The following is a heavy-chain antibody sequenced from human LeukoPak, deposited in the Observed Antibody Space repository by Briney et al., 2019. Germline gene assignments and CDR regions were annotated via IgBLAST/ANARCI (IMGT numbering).Heavy chain of an antibody. CDR1: GGSISSSSYY. V-gene: IGHV4-39*01. CDR2: IYYSGST. Sequence: PSETLSLTCTVSGGSISSSSYYWGWIRQPPGKGLEWIGSIYYSGSTYYNPSLKSRVTISVDTSKNQFSLKLSSVTAADTAVYYCARHKGFEYSSSSNWFDPWGQGTLVTISS. J-gene: IGHJ5*02. D-gene: IGHD6-6*01. CDR3: ARHKGFEYSSSSNWFDP.